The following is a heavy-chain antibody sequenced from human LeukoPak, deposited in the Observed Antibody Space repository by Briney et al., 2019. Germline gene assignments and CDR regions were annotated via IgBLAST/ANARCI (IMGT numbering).Heavy chain of an antibody. V-gene: IGHV3-74*01. CDR2: INSDGSST. Sequence: PGGSLRLSCAASGFTFSSYWMHWVRQAPGRGLVWVSRINSDGSSTSYADSVKGRFTISRDNAKNTLYLQMNSLRAEDTAVYYCASLAGFGASHPDYWGQGTLVTVSS. D-gene: IGHD3-10*01. CDR3: ASLAGFGASHPDY. CDR1: GFTFSSYW. J-gene: IGHJ4*02.